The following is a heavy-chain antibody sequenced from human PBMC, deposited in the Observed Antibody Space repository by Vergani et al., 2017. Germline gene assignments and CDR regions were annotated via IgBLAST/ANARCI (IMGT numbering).Heavy chain of an antibody. CDR3: AKDRSRDFWSGYLDY. CDR2: IRSKANSYAT. CDR1: GFTFSGSA. V-gene: IGHV3-73*01. D-gene: IGHD3-3*01. J-gene: IGHJ4*02. Sequence: EVQLVESGGGLVQPGGSLKLSCAASGFTFSGSAMHWVRQASGKGLEWVGRIRSKANSYATAYAASVKGRFTISRDDSKNTAYLQMNSLKTEDTAVYYCAKDRSRDFWSGYLDYWGQGTLVTVSS.